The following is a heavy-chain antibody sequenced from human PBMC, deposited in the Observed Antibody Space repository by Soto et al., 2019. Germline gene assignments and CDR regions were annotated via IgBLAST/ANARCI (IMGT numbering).Heavy chain of an antibody. V-gene: IGHV3-23*01. J-gene: IGHJ4*02. CDR1: GFTFSDYA. Sequence: GASLRLPFVGSGFTFSDYAMTWVRQAPGKGLEWVATISFGGGNTYYADSLEGRFTISRDNSKNTLFLQMYDLRAEDTALYYCSKDGYCNGGSCYLYYLDSWGLGT. D-gene: IGHD2-15*01. CDR2: ISFGGGNT. CDR3: SKDGYCNGGSCYLYYLDS.